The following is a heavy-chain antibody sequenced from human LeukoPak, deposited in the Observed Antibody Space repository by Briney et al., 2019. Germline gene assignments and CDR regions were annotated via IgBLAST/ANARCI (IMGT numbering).Heavy chain of an antibody. J-gene: IGHJ4*02. Sequence: ASVKVSCKASGGTFSSYAISWVRQAPGQGLEWMGGIIPIFGTANYAQKFQGRVTITADESTSTAYMELSSLRSEGTAVYYCAREDEYCSSTSCYGYWGQGTLVTVSS. CDR1: GGTFSSYA. D-gene: IGHD2-2*01. CDR3: AREDEYCSSTSCYGY. V-gene: IGHV1-69*01. CDR2: IIPIFGTA.